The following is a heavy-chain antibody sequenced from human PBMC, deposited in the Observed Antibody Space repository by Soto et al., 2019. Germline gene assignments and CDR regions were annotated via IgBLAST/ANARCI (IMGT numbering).Heavy chain of an antibody. CDR1: GGSISSSNW. D-gene: IGHD3-9*01. Sequence: QVQLQESGPGLVKPSGTLSLTCAVSGGSISSSNWWSWVRQPPGKGLEWIGEIYHSGSTNYNPSPKSRVTISVDKSKNQFSLKLSSVTAADTAVYYCASGEPLRYFDSNDAFDIWGQGTMVTVSS. J-gene: IGHJ3*02. CDR3: ASGEPLRYFDSNDAFDI. V-gene: IGHV4-4*02. CDR2: IYHSGST.